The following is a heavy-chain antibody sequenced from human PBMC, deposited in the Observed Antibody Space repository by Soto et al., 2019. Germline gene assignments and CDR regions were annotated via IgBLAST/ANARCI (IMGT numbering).Heavy chain of an antibody. CDR3: ARAGGYSRTTPNPRAYDMDV. V-gene: IGHV1-2*04. CDR1: GYSFTDYY. Sequence: GASVKVSCKASGYSFTDYYMHWVRQAPGRGLEWMGWINPNSGGTKSAQKFQGWVTMTRDTSISTAYMELSSLRSEDTAVYYCARAGGYSRTTPNPRAYDMDVWGQGTTVTVSS. J-gene: IGHJ6*02. D-gene: IGHD6-13*01. CDR2: INPNSGGT.